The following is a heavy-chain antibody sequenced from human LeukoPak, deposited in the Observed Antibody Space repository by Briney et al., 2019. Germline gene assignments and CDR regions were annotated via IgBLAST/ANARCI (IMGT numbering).Heavy chain of an antibody. D-gene: IGHD5-18*01. Sequence: GGSLRLSCAASGFTFSSYWMSWVRQAPGKGLEWISYISSGSSTIYYADSVKGRFTISRDNAKNSLYLQMNSLRAEDTAVYYCARARSSYGYGDAFDIWGQGTMVTVSS. CDR2: ISSGSSTI. CDR3: ARARSSYGYGDAFDI. V-gene: IGHV3-48*01. CDR1: GFTFSSYW. J-gene: IGHJ3*02.